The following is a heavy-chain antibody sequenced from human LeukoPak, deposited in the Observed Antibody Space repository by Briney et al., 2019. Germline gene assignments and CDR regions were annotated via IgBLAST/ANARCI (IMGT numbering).Heavy chain of an antibody. D-gene: IGHD1-26*01. Sequence: GGSLRLSCAASGFTFSSYAMSWVRQAPGRGLESVSGISDSGGGTYHADSVKGRFTISRDNSKNTLYLQMNSLRAEDTAVYYCAAGPSGSQGDYWGQGTLVTVSS. V-gene: IGHV3-23*01. CDR1: GFTFSSYA. CDR3: AAGPSGSQGDY. J-gene: IGHJ4*02. CDR2: ISDSGGGT.